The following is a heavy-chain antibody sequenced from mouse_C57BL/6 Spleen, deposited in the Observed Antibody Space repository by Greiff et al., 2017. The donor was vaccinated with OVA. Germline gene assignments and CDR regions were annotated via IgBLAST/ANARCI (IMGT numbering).Heavy chain of an antibody. CDR3: ARSGYDGYYVRFAY. J-gene: IGHJ3*01. D-gene: IGHD2-3*01. CDR2: INPGSGGT. Sequence: VQLVESGAELVRPGTSVKVSCKASGYAFTNYLIEWVKQRPGQGLEWIGVINPGSGGTNYNEKFKGKATLTADKSSSTAYMQLSSLTSEDSAVYFCARSGYDGYYVRFAYWGRGTLVTVSA. V-gene: IGHV1-54*01. CDR1: GYAFTNYL.